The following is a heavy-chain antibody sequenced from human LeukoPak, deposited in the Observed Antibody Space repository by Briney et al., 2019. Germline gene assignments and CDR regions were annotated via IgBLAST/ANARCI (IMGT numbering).Heavy chain of an antibody. CDR1: GFIFGDYW. CDR3: ARDPGRGGKAVMDY. CDR2: IKEDGRVK. Sequence: GGSPRLSCAASGFIFGDYWMNWVRQAPGKGLEWVANIKEDGRVKNYVDSVRGRFTISRDNAKNSLSLEMNSLRAEDTAVYYSARDPGRGGKAVMDYWGQGTLVTVSS. D-gene: IGHD3-16*01. V-gene: IGHV3-7*01. J-gene: IGHJ4*02.